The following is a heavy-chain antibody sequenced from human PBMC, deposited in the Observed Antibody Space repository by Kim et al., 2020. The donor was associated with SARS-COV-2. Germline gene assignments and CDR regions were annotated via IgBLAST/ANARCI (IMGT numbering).Heavy chain of an antibody. CDR2: T. J-gene: IGHJ5*02. V-gene: IGHV4-4*07. Sequence: TTYNPSRKSRVTMSVDTSKNQFSPKLTSVSAADTAVYYCARNLGGNWFDPWGQGTLVTVSS. CDR3: ARNLGGNWFDP.